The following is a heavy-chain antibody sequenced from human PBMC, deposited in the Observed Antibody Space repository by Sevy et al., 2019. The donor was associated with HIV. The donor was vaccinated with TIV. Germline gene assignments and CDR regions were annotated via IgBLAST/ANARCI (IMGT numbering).Heavy chain of an antibody. CDR1: GGSITSLY. Sequence: SETRSLTCTVSGGSITSLYWNWIRQPPGKGLEWIANIYYNGHINYNPSLKSRVTLSLDTSKNQFSLRLSSETAADTAMYYCAGENAWGRGYSWGQGTLVTVSS. V-gene: IGHV4-59*11. CDR3: AGENAWGRGYS. J-gene: IGHJ4*02. CDR2: IYYNGHI. D-gene: IGHD1-26*01.